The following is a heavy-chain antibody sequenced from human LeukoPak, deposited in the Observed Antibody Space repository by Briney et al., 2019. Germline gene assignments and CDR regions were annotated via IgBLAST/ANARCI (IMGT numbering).Heavy chain of an antibody. V-gene: IGHV3-23*01. D-gene: IGHD3-10*01. CDR3: VKEHVDRGFTRSFDI. Sequence: GGSLRLSCAASGFTFSTNAMSWVRQAPGKGLEWVSAISDTKTYYADAVKGRFTISRDNSKNTVYLQMNSLRAEDTAVYYCVKEHVDRGFTRSFDIWGQGTMVTVSS. J-gene: IGHJ3*02. CDR1: GFTFSTNA. CDR2: ISDTKT.